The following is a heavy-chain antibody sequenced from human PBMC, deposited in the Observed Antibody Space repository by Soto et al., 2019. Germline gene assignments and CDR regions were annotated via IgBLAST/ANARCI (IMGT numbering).Heavy chain of an antibody. CDR3: ARVFGRIQLQWWGEDWYFDL. J-gene: IGHJ2*01. CDR1: GYTFTSYG. CDR2: ISAYNGNT. D-gene: IGHD5-18*01. Sequence: QVQLVQSGAEVKKPGASVKVSCKASGYTFTSYGISWVRQAPGQGLEWMGWISAYNGNTNYAQKLQGRVTMTTDTSXXTXYXXLRSLRSDDTAVYYCARVFGRIQLQWWGEDWYFDLWGRGTLVTVSS. V-gene: IGHV1-18*01.